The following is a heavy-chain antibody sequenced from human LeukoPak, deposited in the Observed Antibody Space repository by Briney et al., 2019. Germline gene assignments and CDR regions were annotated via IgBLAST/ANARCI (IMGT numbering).Heavy chain of an antibody. CDR1: GYTFTGYY. Sequence: GASVKVSCKASGYTFTGYYMHWVRQAPGQGLEWMGWINPNSGGTNYAQKFQGRVTMTRDTSISTAYMELSRLRSDDTAVYYCALERGLYVRGVTAGGGFDPWGQGTLVTVSS. D-gene: IGHD3-10*01. J-gene: IGHJ5*02. CDR2: INPNSGGT. CDR3: ALERGLYVRGVTAGGGFDP. V-gene: IGHV1-2*02.